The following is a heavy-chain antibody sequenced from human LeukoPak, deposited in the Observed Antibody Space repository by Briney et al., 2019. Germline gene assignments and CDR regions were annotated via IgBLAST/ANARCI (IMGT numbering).Heavy chain of an antibody. CDR1: GGSFSGYY. CDR3: AGGSDYDYVWGSYRPKKTIDY. V-gene: IGHV4-34*01. CDR2: INHSGST. J-gene: IGHJ4*02. Sequence: PSETLSLTCAVYGGSFSGYYWSWIRQPPGKGLEWIGEINHSGSTNYNPSLKSRVTISVDTSKNQFPLKLSSVTAADTAVYYCAGGSDYDYVWGSYRPKKTIDYWGQGTLVTVSS. D-gene: IGHD3-16*02.